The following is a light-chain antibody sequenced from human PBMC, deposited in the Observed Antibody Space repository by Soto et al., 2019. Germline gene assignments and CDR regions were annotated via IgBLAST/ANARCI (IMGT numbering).Light chain of an antibody. V-gene: IGKV3-20*01. J-gene: IGKJ1*01. Sequence: EIVLTQSPATLSLSPGERATLSCRASQSVSSNYLAWYQQKPGQAPRLLIYGASSRATGIADRFSGSGSGTDFTLTISRLEPEDSAVYYCQQYGSSPPWTFGQGTKVEIK. CDR1: QSVSSNY. CDR2: GAS. CDR3: QQYGSSPPWT.